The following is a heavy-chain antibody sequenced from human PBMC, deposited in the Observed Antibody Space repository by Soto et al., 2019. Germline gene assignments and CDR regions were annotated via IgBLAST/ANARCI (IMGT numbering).Heavy chain of an antibody. CDR1: GGSISGFY. CDR3: ARAEFPTYSSFSKGFGA. CDR2: LDYSGTA. J-gene: IGHJ5*02. Sequence: SDSLSLTSSVSGGSISGFYWNWIRQSPGKGLEWIGCLDYSGTANFNPSLKSRVATSVDPSRRQFSLRLRSVTTADTAVYFWARAEFPTYSSFSKGFGAWRPRPLVTV. V-gene: IGHV4-59*13. D-gene: IGHD5-12*01.